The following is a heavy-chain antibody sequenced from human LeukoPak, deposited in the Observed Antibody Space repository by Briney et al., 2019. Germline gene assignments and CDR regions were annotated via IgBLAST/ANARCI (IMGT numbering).Heavy chain of an antibody. CDR2: ISPYNGNT. V-gene: IGHV1-18*01. CDR1: GYTFTNCG. D-gene: IGHD6-19*01. Sequence: ASVTVSCKASGYTFTNCGINWVRQAPGQGLEWMGWISPYNGNTNYAQNLQGRVTVTTDTSTSTAYMELRSLRSDDTAVYYCARDRGVAVSGVSWDWGQGTLVTVSS. J-gene: IGHJ4*02. CDR3: ARDRGVAVSGVSWD.